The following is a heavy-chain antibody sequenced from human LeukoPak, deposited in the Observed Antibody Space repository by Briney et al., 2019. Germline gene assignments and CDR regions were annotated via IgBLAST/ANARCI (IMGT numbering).Heavy chain of an antibody. CDR2: ISDSGVYT. CDR3: AKDRLYYYDTSGPLDY. D-gene: IGHD3-22*01. CDR1: GFTFSSYA. J-gene: IGHJ4*02. V-gene: IGHV3-23*01. Sequence: GGSLRLSWAASGFTFSSYAMSWVRQAPGRGLEWVSSISDSGVYTNYADSVKGRFTISRDNSKNTLYLQMNSLRAEDTAVYYCAKDRLYYYDTSGPLDYWGQGSLVTVSS.